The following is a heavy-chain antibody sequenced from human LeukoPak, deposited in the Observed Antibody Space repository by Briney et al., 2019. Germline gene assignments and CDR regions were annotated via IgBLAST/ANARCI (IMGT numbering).Heavy chain of an antibody. CDR3: ARARVVATIYDAFHI. CDR2: INHSGST. V-gene: IGHV4-34*01. D-gene: IGHD5-12*01. CDR1: GGSFSGYY. Sequence: SETLSLTCAVYGGSFSGYYWSWIRQPPGKGLEWIGEINHSGSTNYNASLKSRVTILVDTSKNQFSLKLSSVTAADTAVYYCARARVVATIYDAFHIWGQGTMVTVSS. J-gene: IGHJ3*02.